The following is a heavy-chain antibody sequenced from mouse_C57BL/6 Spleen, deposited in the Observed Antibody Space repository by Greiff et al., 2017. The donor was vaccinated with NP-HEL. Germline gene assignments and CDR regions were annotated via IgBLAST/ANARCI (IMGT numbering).Heavy chain of an antibody. Sequence: EVKVVESGPELVKPGASVKISCKASGYSFTDYNMNWVKQSNGKSLEWIGVINPNYGTTSYNQKFKGKATLTVDQSSSTAYMQLNSLTSEDSAVYYCARERNWGSYFDYWGQGTTLTVSS. V-gene: IGHV1-39*01. CDR3: ARERNWGSYFDY. CDR2: INPNYGTT. CDR1: GYSFTDYN. J-gene: IGHJ2*01. D-gene: IGHD4-1*01.